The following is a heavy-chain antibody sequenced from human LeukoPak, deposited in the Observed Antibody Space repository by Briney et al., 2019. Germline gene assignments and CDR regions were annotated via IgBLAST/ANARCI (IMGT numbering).Heavy chain of an antibody. CDR2: VIPGGVSP. V-gene: IGHV3-23*01. CDR3: AKRIDIAVVPEAATHQAFDV. J-gene: IGHJ3*01. D-gene: IGHD2-2*01. Sequence: GGSLRLSCAVSGFTFSTYAVSWVRQAPGKGLEWVSSVIPGGVSPNHADSVKGRFTVSRDDSLNTLYLQMNSLRVDDTAVYYCAKRIDIAVVPEAATHQAFDVWGQGTMVTVSS. CDR1: GFTFSTYA.